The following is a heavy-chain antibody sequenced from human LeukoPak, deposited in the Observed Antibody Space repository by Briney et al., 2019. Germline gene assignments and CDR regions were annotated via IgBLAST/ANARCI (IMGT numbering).Heavy chain of an antibody. CDR1: GYTFTSYG. Sequence: ASVKVSCKASGYTFTSYGISWVRQAPGQGLEWMGWIGAYNGNTNYAQKLQGRVTMTTDTSTSTAYMELRSLRSDDTAVYYCARGGRHHYDILTGYYVYWGQGTLVTVSS. D-gene: IGHD3-9*01. CDR3: ARGGRHHYDILTGYYVY. J-gene: IGHJ4*02. V-gene: IGHV1-18*01. CDR2: IGAYNGNT.